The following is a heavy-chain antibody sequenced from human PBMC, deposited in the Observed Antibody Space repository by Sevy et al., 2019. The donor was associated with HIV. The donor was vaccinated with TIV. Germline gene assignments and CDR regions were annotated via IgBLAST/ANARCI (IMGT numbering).Heavy chain of an antibody. Sequence: SETLSLTCAVSGGSFSGYSWDWIRQPPGKGLEWIGEVNHSGSTNYNPSLKSRVTISVDTSKNQFSLKLNFVTAAETAVYYCVGGGDGVVPSPIIGLGPWTKYWYFDLWGRGTLVTVSS. CDR2: VNHSGST. CDR3: VGGGDGVVPSPIIGLGPWTKYWYFDL. D-gene: IGHD3-3*01. CDR1: GGSFSGYS. J-gene: IGHJ2*01. V-gene: IGHV4-34*01.